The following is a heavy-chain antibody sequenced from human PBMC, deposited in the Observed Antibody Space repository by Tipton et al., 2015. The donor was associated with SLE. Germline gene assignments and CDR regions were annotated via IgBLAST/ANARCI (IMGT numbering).Heavy chain of an antibody. CDR1: HDSVNSNIYS. CDR2: LSWTGST. Sequence: TLSLTCTVSHDSVNSNIYSWGWIRQPPGEGLEWIGSLSWTGSTFYNPSPRGRLTISRDTAKNQFSLRLSSVTAADTAVYYCARQGPIAAARGNWFDPWGQGTLVTVSS. J-gene: IGHJ5*02. D-gene: IGHD6-13*01. V-gene: IGHV4-39*07. CDR3: ARQGPIAAARGNWFDP.